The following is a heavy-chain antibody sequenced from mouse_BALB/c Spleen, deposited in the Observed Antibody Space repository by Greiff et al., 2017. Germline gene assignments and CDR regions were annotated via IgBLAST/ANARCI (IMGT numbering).Heavy chain of an antibody. J-gene: IGHJ2*01. CDR3: ARTSLYYGYFDY. CDR2: ISSGGST. D-gene: IGHD2-1*01. CDR1: GFTFSSYA. V-gene: IGHV5-6-5*01. Sequence: EVQLVESGGGLVKPGGSLKLSCAASGFTFSSYAMSWVRQTPEKRLEWVASISSGGSTYYPDSVKGRFTISRDNARNILYLQMSSLRSEDTAMYYCARTSLYYGYFDYWGQGTTLTVSS.